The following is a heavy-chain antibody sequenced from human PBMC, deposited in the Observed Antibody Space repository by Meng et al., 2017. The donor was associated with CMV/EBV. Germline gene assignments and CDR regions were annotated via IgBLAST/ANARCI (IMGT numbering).Heavy chain of an antibody. J-gene: IGHJ4*02. CDR2: MNPNSGNT. CDR3: ARERWESGGVIIDY. V-gene: IGHV1-8*01. CDR1: GYTFTSYD. Sequence: ASVKVSCKASGYTFTSYDINWVRQATGQGLEWMGWMNPNSGNTGYAQRFQGRVTMTRNTSISTAYMELSSLRSEDTAVYYCARERWESGGVIIDYWGQGTLVTVSS. D-gene: IGHD3-10*01.